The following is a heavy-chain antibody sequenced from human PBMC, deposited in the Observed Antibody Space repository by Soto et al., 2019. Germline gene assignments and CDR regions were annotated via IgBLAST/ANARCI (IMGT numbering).Heavy chain of an antibody. CDR1: GGTFSSYT. V-gene: IGHV1-69*04. CDR3: ARDLLPGIAVAGPFDP. CDR2: IIPILGIA. D-gene: IGHD6-19*01. J-gene: IGHJ5*02. Sequence: GASVKVSCKASGGTFSSYTISWVRQAPGQGLEWMGRIIPILGIANYAQKFQGRVTITADKSTSTAYMELSSLRSEDTAVYYCARDLLPGIAVAGPFDPWGQGTLVTVSS.